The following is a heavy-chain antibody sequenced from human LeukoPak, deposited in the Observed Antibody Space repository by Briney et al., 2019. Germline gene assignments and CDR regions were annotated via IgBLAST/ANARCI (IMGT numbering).Heavy chain of an antibody. CDR1: GFTFSSYG. CDR3: ARGSGRPSYNWFDP. J-gene: IGHJ5*02. D-gene: IGHD3-10*01. Sequence: GGSLRLSCAASGFTFSSYGMHWVRQAPGKGLEWVAVIWYDGSNKYYADSVKGRFTISRDNSKNTLYLQMNSLRAEDTAVYYCARGSGRPSYNWFDPWGQEPWSPSPQ. V-gene: IGHV3-33*01. CDR2: IWYDGSNK.